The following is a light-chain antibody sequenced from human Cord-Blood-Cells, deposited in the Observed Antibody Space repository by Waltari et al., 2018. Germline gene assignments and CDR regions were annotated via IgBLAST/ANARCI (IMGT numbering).Light chain of an antibody. V-gene: IGLV2-14*01. Sequence: QSALTQPAAVSGSTVQSINTPSPRPSTDAAGYNSLSWYQQHPGKAPKLMIYEVSNRPSGVSNRFSGSKSGNTASLTISGLQAEDEADYYCSSYTSSSTVFGTGTKVTVL. CDR2: EVS. CDR1: STDAAGYNS. CDR3: SSYTSSSTV. J-gene: IGLJ1*01.